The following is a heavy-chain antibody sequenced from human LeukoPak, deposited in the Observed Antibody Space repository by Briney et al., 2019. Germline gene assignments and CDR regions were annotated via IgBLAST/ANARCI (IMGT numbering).Heavy chain of an antibody. CDR1: GGSISSYY. D-gene: IGHD6-19*01. CDR2: IYTSGST. Sequence: SETLSLTCTVSGGSISSYYWSWIRQPAGKGLEWIGRIYTSGSTNYNPSLKSRVTISVDTSKNQFSLKLSSVTAADTAVYYCARHASSGWYQGDIYYYGMDVWGQGTTVTVSS. CDR3: ARHASSGWYQGDIYYYGMDV. V-gene: IGHV4-4*07. J-gene: IGHJ6*02.